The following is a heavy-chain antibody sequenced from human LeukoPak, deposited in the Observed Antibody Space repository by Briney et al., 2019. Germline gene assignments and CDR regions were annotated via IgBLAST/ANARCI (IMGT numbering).Heavy chain of an antibody. CDR3: ARVGSTTDYYYYYYYMDV. V-gene: IGHV4-39*07. Sequence: SETLSLTCTVSGGSISSSSYYWGWIRQPPGKGLEWLGSNYYSGSTYYNPSLKSRVTISVDTSKNQFSLKLSSVTAADTAVYYCARVGSTTDYYYYYYYMDVWGKGTTVTVSS. D-gene: IGHD2-2*01. J-gene: IGHJ6*03. CDR2: NYYSGST. CDR1: GGSISSSSYY.